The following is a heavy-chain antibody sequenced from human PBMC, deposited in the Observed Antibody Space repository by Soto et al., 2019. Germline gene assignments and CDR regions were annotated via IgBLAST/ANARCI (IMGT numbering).Heavy chain of an antibody. Sequence: VQLVESGGGVVQPGRSLRLSCAASGFTFSDYAMHWVRQAPGKGLEWVAVVSHDGRNTHYADSVKGRFTISRYSSKKRVSLEMTSLRAGDTAVDYWGKGGRQWLVTSGFNYWGKGALVPVSS. CDR1: GFTFSDYA. CDR2: VSHDGRNT. V-gene: IGHV3-30*18. D-gene: IGHD6-19*01. J-gene: IGHJ4*02. CDR3: GKGGRQWLVTSGFNY.